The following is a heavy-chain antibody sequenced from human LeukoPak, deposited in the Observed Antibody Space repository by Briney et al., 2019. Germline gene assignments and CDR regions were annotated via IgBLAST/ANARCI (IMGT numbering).Heavy chain of an antibody. J-gene: IGHJ4*02. D-gene: IGHD1-26*01. CDR3: ATLPYYYFDY. CDR2: IKQDGSEK. CDR1: GFTFRTYW. Sequence: PGGSLRLSCAASGFTFRTYWMGWVRQAPGKGLEWVANIKQDGSEKFYVDSMKGRFTISRDNAKNSLYLQMNSLRAEDTAVYYCATLPYYYFDYWGQGALVTVSS. V-gene: IGHV3-7*01.